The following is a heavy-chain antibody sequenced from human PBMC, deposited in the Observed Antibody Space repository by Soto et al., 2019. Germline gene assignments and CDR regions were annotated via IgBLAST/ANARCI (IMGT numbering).Heavy chain of an antibody. CDR3: ASSWGYSIFGVVKDV. Sequence: EVQLVESGGGLVQPGGSLRLSCAASGFTFSSYSMNWVRQAPGKGLEWVSYISSSSSTIYYADSVKGRFTISRDNAKNSLYLQMNSLRDEDTAVYYCASSWGYSIFGVVKDVWGQGTTVTVSS. CDR2: ISSSSSTI. D-gene: IGHD3-3*01. CDR1: GFTFSSYS. J-gene: IGHJ6*02. V-gene: IGHV3-48*02.